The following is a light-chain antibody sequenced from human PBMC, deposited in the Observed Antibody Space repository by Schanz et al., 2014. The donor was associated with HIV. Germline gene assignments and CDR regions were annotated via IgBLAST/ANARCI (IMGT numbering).Light chain of an antibody. CDR2: SNN. CDR3: QSFDRSLSGSV. CDR1: SSNIGSNT. V-gene: IGLV1-44*01. Sequence: QSVLTQPPSASGTPGQRVTISCSGSSSNIGSNTVNWNQQLPGTAPKLLIYSNNQRPSGVPDRFSGSKSGTSASLAITGLQAEDEADYFCQSFDRSLSGSVFGGGTKLTVL. J-gene: IGLJ3*02.